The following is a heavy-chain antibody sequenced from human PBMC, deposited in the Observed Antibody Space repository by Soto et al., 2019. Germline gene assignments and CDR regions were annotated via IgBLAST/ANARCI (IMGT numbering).Heavy chain of an antibody. CDR3: AGHAPLGYCSGGSGLVWFDP. D-gene: IGHD2-15*01. Sequence: PGESLKISCKGSGYSFTSYWIGWVRQMPGKGLEWMGIIYPGDSDTRYSPSFQGQVTISADKSISTAYLQWSSLKASDTAMYYCAGHAPLGYCSGGSGLVWFDPWGQGTLVT. CDR2: IYPGDSDT. J-gene: IGHJ5*02. V-gene: IGHV5-51*01. CDR1: GYSFTSYW.